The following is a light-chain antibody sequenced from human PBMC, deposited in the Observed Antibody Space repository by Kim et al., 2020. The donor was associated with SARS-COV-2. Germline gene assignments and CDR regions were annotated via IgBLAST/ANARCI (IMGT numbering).Light chain of an antibody. CDR1: SSNIRGHD. Sequence: GQRVIISCAGSSSNIRGHDVYWYQQFPDTAPKLLIYTNNQRPSGVPDRFSGSKSGTSASLAISGLRSEDEADYYCAAWDDSLSGVVFGGGTQLTVL. CDR3: AAWDDSLSGVV. V-gene: IGLV1-47*01. J-gene: IGLJ2*01. CDR2: TNN.